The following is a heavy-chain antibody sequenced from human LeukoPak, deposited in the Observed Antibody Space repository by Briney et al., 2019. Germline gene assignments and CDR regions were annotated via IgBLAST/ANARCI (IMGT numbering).Heavy chain of an antibody. CDR2: IYSGGST. Sequence: TGGSLRLSCAASGFTVSSNYMSWVRQAPGKGLEWVSVIYSGGSTYYADSVKGRFTISRDNSKNTLYLQMNSLRAEDTAVYYCAKSKSKAGSSTSCLPNWGQGTLVIVSS. J-gene: IGHJ4*02. D-gene: IGHD2-2*01. CDR1: GFTVSSNY. V-gene: IGHV3-53*01. CDR3: AKSKSKAGSSTSCLPN.